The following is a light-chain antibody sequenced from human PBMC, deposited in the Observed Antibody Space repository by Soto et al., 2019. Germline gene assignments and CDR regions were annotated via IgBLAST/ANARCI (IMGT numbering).Light chain of an antibody. Sequence: DIQMTQSPSSLSAFVGDRVTITCRASQDITTYLAWYQQKPGKVPKLLIYAASTLQSGVPSRFSGSGSGTDFTLTITSLQPEDVATYYCQSYDGTLLFTLGPGTKVDI. V-gene: IGKV1-27*01. CDR3: QSYDGTLLFT. CDR2: AAS. J-gene: IGKJ3*01. CDR1: QDITTY.